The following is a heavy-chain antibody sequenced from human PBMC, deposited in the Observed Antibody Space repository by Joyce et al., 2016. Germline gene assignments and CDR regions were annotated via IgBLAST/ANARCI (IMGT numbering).Heavy chain of an antibody. Sequence: QVQLQESGPGLVKPSETLSLTCGVSGLSFDLHSFWGWIRPPPGKRLEWIGNVYLHGITHDSPSLKSRVTISMDTSKNQFSLNLNSLTAADTAVYFCARRPYNVHTPLGSDWYFDLWGRGTLVTVSS. CDR1: GLSFDLHSF. V-gene: IGHV4-38-2*01. CDR2: VYLHGIT. CDR3: ARRPYNVHTPLGSDWYFDL. J-gene: IGHJ2*01. D-gene: IGHD5-18*01.